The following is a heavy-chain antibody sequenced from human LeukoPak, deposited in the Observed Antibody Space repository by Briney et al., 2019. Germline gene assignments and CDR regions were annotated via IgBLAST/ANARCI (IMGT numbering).Heavy chain of an antibody. CDR3: ATIGYCSGGSCYSAYFDY. V-gene: IGHV3-23*01. CDR2: ISGSGGST. Sequence: GGSLRLSCAASGFTFSSYAMSCVRQAPGKGLEWVSAISGSGGSTYYADSVKGRFTISGDNSKNTLYLQMNSLRAEDTAVYYCATIGYCSGGSCYSAYFDYWGQGTLVTVSS. CDR1: GFTFSSYA. J-gene: IGHJ4*02. D-gene: IGHD2-15*01.